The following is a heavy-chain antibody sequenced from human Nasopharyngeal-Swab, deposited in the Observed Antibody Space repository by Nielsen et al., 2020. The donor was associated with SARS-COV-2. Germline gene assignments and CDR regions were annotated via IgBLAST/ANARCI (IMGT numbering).Heavy chain of an antibody. Sequence: ESLKISCAASGFTFSNAWMSWVRQAPGKGLEWIGEINHSGSTNYNPSLKSRVTISVDTSKNQFSLKLSSVTAADTAVYYCARSRELRYFDWSYYYYYYMDVWGKGTTVTVSS. CDR2: INHSGST. J-gene: IGHJ6*03. D-gene: IGHD3-9*01. CDR1: GFTFSNAW. V-gene: IGHV4-34*01. CDR3: ARSRELRYFDWSYYYYYYMDV.